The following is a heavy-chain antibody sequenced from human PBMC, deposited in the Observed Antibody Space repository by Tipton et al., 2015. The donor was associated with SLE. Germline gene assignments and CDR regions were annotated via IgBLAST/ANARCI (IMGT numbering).Heavy chain of an antibody. D-gene: IGHD6-13*01. CDR2: VYYSGST. CDR3: ARNSSLYSRAFDV. Sequence: TLSLTCSVSGGSITSSTYYWGWIRQPPGKGLEWIGSVYYSGSTTYNPSLKSRATISVDTSKNEFSLKLNSVTATDTAVYFCARNSSLYSRAFDVWGPGTMITVSS. J-gene: IGHJ3*01. CDR1: GGSITSSTYY. V-gene: IGHV4-39*01.